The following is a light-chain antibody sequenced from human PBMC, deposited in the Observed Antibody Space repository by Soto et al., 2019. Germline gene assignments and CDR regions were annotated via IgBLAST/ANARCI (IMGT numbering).Light chain of an antibody. CDR3: QVSSRRLGK. Sequence: IKMYQSPSTLSGTVGDRVTITCRARQTISSWLAWYHQKRVKAPKLLIFAPSSLQSGVPSRFSGSRSVKDFALPRISKQRKHLATYYSQVSSRRLGKIGGGTKVDIK. V-gene: IGKV1-5*01. CDR2: APS. CDR1: QTISSW. J-gene: IGKJ4*01.